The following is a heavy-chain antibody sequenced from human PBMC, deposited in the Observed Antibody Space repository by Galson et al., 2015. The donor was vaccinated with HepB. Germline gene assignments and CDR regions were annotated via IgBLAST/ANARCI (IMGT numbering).Heavy chain of an antibody. Sequence: SLRLSCAASGFTFSSYGMHWVRQAPGKGLEWVAVISYDGSNKYYADSVKGRFTISRDNSKNTLYLQMNSLRAEDTAVYYCAKGRLRDEYYFDYWGQGTLVTVSS. CDR1: GFTFSSYG. V-gene: IGHV3-30*18. CDR3: AKGRLRDEYYFDY. CDR2: ISYDGSNK. J-gene: IGHJ4*02.